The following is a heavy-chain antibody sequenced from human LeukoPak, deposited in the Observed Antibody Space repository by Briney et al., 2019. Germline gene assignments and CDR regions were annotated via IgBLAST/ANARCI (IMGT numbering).Heavy chain of an antibody. D-gene: IGHD1-14*01. J-gene: IGHJ6*02. V-gene: IGHV3-23*01. CDR2: ISGTTSGT. Sequence: GGSLRLSCAASGFTFGTCAMSWVRQAPGKGLEWVSGISGTTSGTYYADSVKGRFTISRDNSKNTLFLQVNSLRAEDTAVYYCAKVRTYFYHGLDVWGQGTTVTVSS. CDR1: GFTFGTCA. CDR3: AKVRTYFYHGLDV.